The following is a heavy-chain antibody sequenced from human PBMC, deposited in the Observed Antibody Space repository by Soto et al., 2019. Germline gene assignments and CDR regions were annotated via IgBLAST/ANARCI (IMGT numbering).Heavy chain of an antibody. Sequence: QLQLQESGPGLVKPSETLSLTCTVSGGSITSSSYYWGWIRQPPGKGLEWIGSIYYSGSTYSNPSLKSRVTTSVDTSKNQCALKLSSVTAADTAVYYCASGLPYDGSGYYYVDYWCQGTLVTVSS. J-gene: IGHJ4*02. CDR2: IYYSGST. CDR3: ASGLPYDGSGYYYVDY. D-gene: IGHD3-22*01. V-gene: IGHV4-39*01. CDR1: GGSITSSSYY.